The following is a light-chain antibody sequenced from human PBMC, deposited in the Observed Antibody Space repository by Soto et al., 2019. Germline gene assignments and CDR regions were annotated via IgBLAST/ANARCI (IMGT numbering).Light chain of an antibody. Sequence: EIVLTQSPGTLSLSPGERATLSCRASQRLSSNYLAWYQQKPGQAPRLLIFGASSRATGIPDRFSGSGSGAAFTLTICSLEPEDFALYYRQQYWSSLVTFGGGTKVEIK. CDR3: QQYWSSLVT. CDR1: QRLSSNY. CDR2: GAS. V-gene: IGKV3-20*01. J-gene: IGKJ4*01.